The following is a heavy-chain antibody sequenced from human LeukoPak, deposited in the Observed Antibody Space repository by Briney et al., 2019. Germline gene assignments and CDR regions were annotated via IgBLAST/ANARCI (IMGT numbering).Heavy chain of an antibody. CDR1: GGSFSGYY. CDR2: INHSGST. J-gene: IGHJ4*02. CDR3: ARPPPRWYYASSGYYSPIHYFDY. V-gene: IGHV4-34*01. D-gene: IGHD3-22*01. Sequence: PSETLSLTCAVYGGSFSGYYWSWIRQPPGQGLEWIGEINHSGSTNYNPSLKSRVTISVDTSKNQFSLKLSSVTAADTAVSSCARPPPRWYYASSGYYSPIHYFDYWGQGTLVTVSS.